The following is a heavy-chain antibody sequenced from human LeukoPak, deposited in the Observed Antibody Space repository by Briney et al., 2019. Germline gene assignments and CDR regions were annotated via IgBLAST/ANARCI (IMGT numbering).Heavy chain of an antibody. J-gene: IGHJ4*02. CDR2: IYYTGST. V-gene: IGHV4-59*01. D-gene: IGHD2-15*01. Sequence: SETLSLTCTVSGGSISGYYWNFIRQFPGKGLEWIGFIYYTGSTNYNPSLKSRVTISLDTSNNQFSLKLSSVTAADTAVYHCARGYCSGGSCYYFDNWGQGTLVTVSS. CDR1: GGSISGYY. CDR3: ARGYCSGGSCYYFDN.